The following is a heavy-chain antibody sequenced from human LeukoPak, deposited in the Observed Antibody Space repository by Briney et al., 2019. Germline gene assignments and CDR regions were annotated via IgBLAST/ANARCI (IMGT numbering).Heavy chain of an antibody. V-gene: IGHV4-39*07. J-gene: IGHJ4*02. Sequence: SETLSLTCTVSGGSISSSSYYWGWIRQPPGKGLEWIGSIYYSGSTYYNPSLKSRVTISVDTSKNQFSLKLSSVTAADTAVYYCASTRRDSSGYCYFDYWGQGTLSPSPQ. CDR3: ASTRRDSSGYCYFDY. D-gene: IGHD3-22*01. CDR1: GGSISSSSYY. CDR2: IYYSGST.